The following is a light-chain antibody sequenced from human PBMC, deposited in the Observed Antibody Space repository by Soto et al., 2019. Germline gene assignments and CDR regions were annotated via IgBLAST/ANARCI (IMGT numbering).Light chain of an antibody. V-gene: IGLV2-14*01. J-gene: IGLJ1*01. CDR3: SSYTSTSTYV. CDR2: DVS. Sequence: QSALTQPASVSGSPGQSITISCTGTSSDVGGSNYVSWYQQHPGKAPKLMIYDVSNRPSGVSNRFSGSKSGNTASLTISGLQAEDEAGYYCSSYTSTSTYVFGTGTKLTVL. CDR1: SSDVGGSNY.